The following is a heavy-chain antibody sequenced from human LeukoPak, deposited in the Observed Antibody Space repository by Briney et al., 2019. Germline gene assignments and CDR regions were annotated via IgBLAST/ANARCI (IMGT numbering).Heavy chain of an antibody. CDR1: GGSISSYY. CDR2: IYYSGST. CDR3: ARAGVGASRWFDP. Sequence: SETLSLTCTVSGGSISSYYWSWIRQPPGKGLEWIGYIYYSGSTNYNPSLKSRVTISVDTSKNQFSLKLSSVTAADTAVYYCARAGVGASRWFDPWGQGTLVTVSS. J-gene: IGHJ5*02. D-gene: IGHD1-26*01. V-gene: IGHV4-59*01.